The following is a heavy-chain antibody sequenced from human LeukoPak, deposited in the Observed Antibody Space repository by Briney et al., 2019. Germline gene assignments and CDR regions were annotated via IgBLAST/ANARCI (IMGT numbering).Heavy chain of an antibody. CDR2: ISGSGGST. CDR3: ANKRGYHRGGPGDY. V-gene: IGHV3-23*01. D-gene: IGHD1-14*01. J-gene: IGHJ4*02. Sequence: GGSLRLSCAASGFTFSSYAMSWVRQAPGKGLEWVSAISGSGGSTYYADSVKGRFTISRDNSKNTLYLQMNSLRAEDTAVYYCANKRGYHRGGPGDYWGQGTLVTVSS. CDR1: GFTFSSYA.